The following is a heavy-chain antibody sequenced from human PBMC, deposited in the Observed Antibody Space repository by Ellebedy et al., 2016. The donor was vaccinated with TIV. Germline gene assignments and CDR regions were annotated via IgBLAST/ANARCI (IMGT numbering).Heavy chain of an antibody. CDR2: IYYSGST. Sequence: SETLSLTXAVYGGSFSGYYWSWIRQPPGKGLEWIGYIYYSGSTNYNPSLKSRVTISVDTSKNQFSLRLYSVTAADTAVYYCARAPGDFWSGYYTGWGQGTLVTVSS. CDR1: GGSFSGYY. D-gene: IGHD3-3*01. J-gene: IGHJ4*02. CDR3: ARAPGDFWSGYYTG. V-gene: IGHV4-59*01.